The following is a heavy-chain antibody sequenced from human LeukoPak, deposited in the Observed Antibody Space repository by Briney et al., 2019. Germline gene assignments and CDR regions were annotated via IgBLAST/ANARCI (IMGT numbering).Heavy chain of an antibody. V-gene: IGHV3-53*01. CDR1: GFTVSSNY. CDR3: TTDDGATTDY. CDR2: IYSGGST. J-gene: IGHJ4*02. D-gene: IGHD1-26*01. Sequence: PGGSLRLSCAASGFTVSSNYMSWVRQAPGKGLEWVSVIYSGGSTYYADSVKGRFTISSDNSKNTLYLQMNSLRAEDTAVYYCTTDDGATTDYWGQGTLVTVSS.